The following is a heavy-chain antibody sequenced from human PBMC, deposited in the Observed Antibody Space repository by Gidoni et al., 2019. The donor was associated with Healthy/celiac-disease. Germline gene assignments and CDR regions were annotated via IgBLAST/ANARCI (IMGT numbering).Heavy chain of an antibody. V-gene: IGHV4-61*02. D-gene: IGHD1-26*01. J-gene: IGHJ4*02. CDR3: ARVVGATNSYDY. CDR2: IYTSGST. Sequence: QVQLQESGPGLVKPSQTLSLTCTVSGGSISSGSYYWSWIRQPAGKGLEWIGRIYTSGSTNYNPSLKSRVTRSVDTSKNQFSLKLSSVTAADTAVYYCARVVGATNSYDYWGQGTLVTVSS. CDR1: GGSISSGSYY.